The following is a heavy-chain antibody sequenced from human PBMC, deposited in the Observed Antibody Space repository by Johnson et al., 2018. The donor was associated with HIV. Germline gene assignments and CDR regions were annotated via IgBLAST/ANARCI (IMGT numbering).Heavy chain of an antibody. Sequence: QVQLVESGGGVVQPGGSLRLSCAASGFTFSSYAMHWVRQAPGKGLEWVAVISYDASSKYYRDSVKGRFTISRDNSKNTLYLQMNSLRAEDTAVYYCARGGEYSSSLYAFDIWGQGTMVTVSS. J-gene: IGHJ3*02. V-gene: IGHV3-30*04. CDR2: ISYDASSK. D-gene: IGHD6-13*01. CDR3: ARGGEYSSSLYAFDI. CDR1: GFTFSSYA.